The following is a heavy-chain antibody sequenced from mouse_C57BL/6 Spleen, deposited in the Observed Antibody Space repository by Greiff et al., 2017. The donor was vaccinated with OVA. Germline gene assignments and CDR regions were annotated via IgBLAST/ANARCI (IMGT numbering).Heavy chain of an antibody. Sequence: VQLQQSGPGLVQPSQSLSITCTVSGFSLTSYGVHWVRQSPGKGLEWLGVIWSGGSTDYNAAFISRLSISKDNSKSQVFFKMNSLQADDTAIYYCASTYYGSREPWFAYWGQGTLVTVSA. J-gene: IGHJ3*01. V-gene: IGHV2-2*01. CDR3: ASTYYGSREPWFAY. CDR2: IWSGGST. D-gene: IGHD1-1*01. CDR1: GFSLTSYG.